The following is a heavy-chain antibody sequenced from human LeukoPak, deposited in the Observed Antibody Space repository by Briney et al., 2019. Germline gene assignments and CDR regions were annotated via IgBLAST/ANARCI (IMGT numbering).Heavy chain of an antibody. J-gene: IGHJ4*02. CDR3: ARVGEYCSGGSCYGFGRYFDY. V-gene: IGHV4-34*01. Sequence: SETLSLTCAVYGGSFSGYYWSWIRQPPGKGLEWIGEINHSGSTNYNPSLKSRVTISVDTSKNQFSLKLSSVTAADTAVYYCARVGEYCSGGSCYGFGRYFDYWGQGTLVIVSS. D-gene: IGHD2-15*01. CDR2: INHSGST. CDR1: GGSFSGYY.